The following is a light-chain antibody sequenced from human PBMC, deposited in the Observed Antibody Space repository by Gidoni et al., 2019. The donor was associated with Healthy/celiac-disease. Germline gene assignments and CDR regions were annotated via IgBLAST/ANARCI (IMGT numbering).Light chain of an antibody. CDR3: SSYTSSSTLNV. CDR1: SSDVGGYNY. V-gene: IGLV2-14*01. CDR2: EVS. J-gene: IGLJ1*01. Sequence: QSALTQTASVSGSPGQSITISCTGTSSDVGGYNYVSWYQQHPGIAPKLMIYEVSNRPSGVSNRFSGSKSGNPASLTISGLQAEDEADYYCSSYTSSSTLNVFGTGTKVTVL.